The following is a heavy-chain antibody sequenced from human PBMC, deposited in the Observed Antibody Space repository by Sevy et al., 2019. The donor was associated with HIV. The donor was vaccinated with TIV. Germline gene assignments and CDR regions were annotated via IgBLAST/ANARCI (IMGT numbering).Heavy chain of an antibody. CDR2: IRYDGSNK. Sequence: GGSLRLSCAASGFTFSSYGMHWVRQAPGKGLEWVAFIRYDGSNKYYADSVKGRFTISRDNSKNTLYLQMNSLRAEDTAVYYCAKVGLQRRSGWSVLGCFYIWGQGTMVTVSS. V-gene: IGHV3-30*02. CDR1: GFTFSSYG. D-gene: IGHD6-19*01. CDR3: AKVGLQRRSGWSVLGCFYI. J-gene: IGHJ3*02.